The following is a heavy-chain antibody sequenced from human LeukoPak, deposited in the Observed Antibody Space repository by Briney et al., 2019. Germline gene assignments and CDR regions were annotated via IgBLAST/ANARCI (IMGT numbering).Heavy chain of an antibody. Sequence: GGSLRLSCAASQFTLSSYAMTWVRQAPGKGLEWVSSISSSSSYIYYADSVKGRFTISRDNAKNSLYLQMDSLRAEDTAVYYCARDAYCSSTSCSSAYWGQGTLVTVSS. V-gene: IGHV3-21*01. CDR2: ISSSSSYI. J-gene: IGHJ4*02. D-gene: IGHD2-2*01. CDR3: ARDAYCSSTSCSSAY. CDR1: QFTLSSYA.